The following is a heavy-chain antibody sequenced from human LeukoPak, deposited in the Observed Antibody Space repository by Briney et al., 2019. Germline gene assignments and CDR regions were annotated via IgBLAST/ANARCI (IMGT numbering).Heavy chain of an antibody. CDR2: TYYRSKWYN. D-gene: IGHD3-22*01. Sequence: SQTLSLTCAISGDSVSSNSAAWNWIRQSPSRGLEWLGRTYYRSKWYNDYAVSVKSRITINPDTSKNQFSLQLNSVTPEDTAVYYCARDREAPTYYYDSSGYPNWFDPWSQGTLVTVSS. CDR1: GDSVSSNSAA. J-gene: IGHJ5*02. V-gene: IGHV6-1*01. CDR3: ARDREAPTYYYDSSGYPNWFDP.